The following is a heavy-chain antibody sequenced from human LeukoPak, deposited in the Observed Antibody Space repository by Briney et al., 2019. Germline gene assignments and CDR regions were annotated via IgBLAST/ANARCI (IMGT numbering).Heavy chain of an antibody. CDR3: TTGRDTIFGVVIKGDYFDY. V-gene: IGHV3-15*01. Sequence: PGGSLRLSCAASGFTFSNAWMSWVRQAPGKGLEWVGRIKSKTDGGTTDYAAPVKGRFTISRDDSKNTLYLQMNSLKTEDTAVYYCTTGRDTIFGVVIKGDYFDYWGQGTLVTVSS. CDR2: IKSKTDGGTT. CDR1: GFTFSNAW. D-gene: IGHD3-3*01. J-gene: IGHJ4*02.